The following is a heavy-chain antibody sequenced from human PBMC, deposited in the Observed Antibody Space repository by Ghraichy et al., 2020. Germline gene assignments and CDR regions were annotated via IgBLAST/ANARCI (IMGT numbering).Heavy chain of an antibody. V-gene: IGHV3-7*01. CDR3: ASAVTALT. Sequence: GESLNISCAASGFTFSSSWMRWVRQAPGKGLEWVASIKEDGSEEYYVDSVKGRFTISRDNAKNSLHLQMNSLRAEDTAVYYCASAVTALTWGQGTMVTVSS. D-gene: IGHD2-21*02. J-gene: IGHJ3*01. CDR1: GFTFSSSW. CDR2: IKEDGSEE.